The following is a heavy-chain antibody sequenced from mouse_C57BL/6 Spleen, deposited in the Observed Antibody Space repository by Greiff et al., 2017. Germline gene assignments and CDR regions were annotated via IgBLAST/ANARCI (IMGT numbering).Heavy chain of an antibody. J-gene: IGHJ1*03. CDR3: ATYGSMVYWYFDV. CDR1: GYTFTDYY. V-gene: IGHV1-26*01. Sequence: EVQLQQSGPELVKPGASVKISCKASGYTFTDYYMNWVKQSHGKSLEWIGDINPNNSGTSYNQKFKGKATLTVDKSSSTAYMELRSLTSEDSAVYYCATYGSMVYWYFDVWGTGTTVTVSS. CDR2: INPNNSGT. D-gene: IGHD1-1*01.